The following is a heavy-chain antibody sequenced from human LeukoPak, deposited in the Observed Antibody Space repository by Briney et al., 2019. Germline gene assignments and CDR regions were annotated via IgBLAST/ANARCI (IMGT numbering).Heavy chain of an antibody. CDR1: GFTFSSYS. CDR2: ISSSSSTI. D-gene: IGHD6-13*01. J-gene: IGHJ4*02. V-gene: IGHV3-48*01. Sequence: PGGSLRLSXAASGFTFSSYSMNWVSQAPGKGLEWVSYISSSSSTIYYADSVKGRFTISRDNAKNSLYLQMNSLRAEDTAVYYSARDPIAAAGTLDYWGQGTLVTVSS. CDR3: ARDPIAAAGTLDY.